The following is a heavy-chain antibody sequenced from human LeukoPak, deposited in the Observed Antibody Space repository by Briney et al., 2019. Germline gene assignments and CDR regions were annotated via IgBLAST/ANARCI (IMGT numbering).Heavy chain of an antibody. CDR3: ARTPYSSSWRGVENWFDP. CDR1: GGPISRYY. D-gene: IGHD6-13*01. Sequence: SETLSLTCTVSGGPISRYYWSCIRQPPGKALEWIGYIYYSGSINYNPSLKSRVTISVDTSKNQFSLKLSSVTAADTAVYYCARTPYSSSWRGVENWFDPWGQGTLVTVSS. V-gene: IGHV4-59*13. J-gene: IGHJ5*02. CDR2: IYYSGSI.